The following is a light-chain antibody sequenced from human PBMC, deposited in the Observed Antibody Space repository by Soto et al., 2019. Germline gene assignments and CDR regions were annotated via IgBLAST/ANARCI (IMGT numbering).Light chain of an antibody. V-gene: IGKV3-11*01. J-gene: IGKJ1*01. CDR3: QQRSDWPPWT. Sequence: ENVLTQSPGTLSLSPGERATLSCRASLSVTSYLAWYQKTPGQPPSLLIYGAYNRPNGIPGRFTGSGSGTDFTLTISSLEPEDFAVYYCQQRSDWPPWTFGQGTKVDIK. CDR2: GAY. CDR1: LSVTSY.